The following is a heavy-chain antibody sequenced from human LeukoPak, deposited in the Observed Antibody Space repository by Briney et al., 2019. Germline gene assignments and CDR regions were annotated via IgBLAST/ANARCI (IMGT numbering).Heavy chain of an antibody. CDR3: ARGEYSSSPGY. CDR1: GFTFSNYW. Sequence: PGGSLRLSCAASGFTFSNYWMSWVRQAPGTGLEWVATIKQDGSEKYYVDSVKGRFTISRDNAKNSLYLQMNSLRAEDTAVYYCARGEYSSSPGYWGQGTLVTVSS. V-gene: IGHV3-7*01. D-gene: IGHD6-13*01. J-gene: IGHJ4*02. CDR2: IKQDGSEK.